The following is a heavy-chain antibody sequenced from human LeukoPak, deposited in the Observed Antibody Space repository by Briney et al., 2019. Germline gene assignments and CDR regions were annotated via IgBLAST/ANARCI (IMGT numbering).Heavy chain of an antibody. CDR2: ISGSGGST. J-gene: IGHJ4*02. Sequence: ETLSLTCVVSGYSISNDYYWGWIRQPPGKGLEWVSAISGSGGSTYYADSVKGRFTISRDNSKSTLFLQMNSLRAEDTAVYYCAKDPRVGSRVATPCHWGQGTLVTVSS. CDR1: GYSISNDY. V-gene: IGHV3-23*01. D-gene: IGHD5-24*01. CDR3: AKDPRVGSRVATPCH.